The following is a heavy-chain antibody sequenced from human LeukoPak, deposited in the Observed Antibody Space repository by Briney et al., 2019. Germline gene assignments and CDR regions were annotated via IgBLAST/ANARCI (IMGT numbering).Heavy chain of an antibody. J-gene: IGHJ6*02. CDR1: GFTFSSYA. CDR3: ARDGQRFGELLYVYYYGMDV. Sequence: GGSLRLSCAASGFTFSSYAMSWVRQAPGKGLEWVSAISGSGSIIYYAASVKGRFPISRDNAKNSLYLQMNSLRAEDTAVYYCARDGQRFGELLYVYYYGMDVWGQGTTVTVSS. D-gene: IGHD3-10*01. V-gene: IGHV3-21*01. CDR2: ISGSGSII.